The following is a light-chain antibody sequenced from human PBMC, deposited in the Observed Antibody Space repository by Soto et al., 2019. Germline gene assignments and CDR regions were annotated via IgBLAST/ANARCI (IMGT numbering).Light chain of an antibody. CDR3: HQYGSTPSWT. Sequence: EVVLTQSPGTLSLSPGERATLSCRASHSVSSSYLAWYQQTPGQAPRLLIYGASSRATGIPDRFSGSGFGTDFTLTITRLEPADFAVYYCHQYGSTPSWTFGQGTKGEIK. J-gene: IGKJ1*01. CDR1: HSVSSSY. CDR2: GAS. V-gene: IGKV3-20*01.